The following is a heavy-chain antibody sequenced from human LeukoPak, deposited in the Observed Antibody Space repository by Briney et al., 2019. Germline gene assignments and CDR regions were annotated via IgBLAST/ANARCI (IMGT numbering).Heavy chain of an antibody. CDR2: INTYNGNT. J-gene: IGHJ6*02. Sequence: ASVKVSCMASGYTFTSSGISWVRQAPGQGLEWMGWINTYNGNTNYAQKLQGRVTMTTDTPTSTAYMELRSLRSDDTAVYYCARDEQWLVPISRPFYGMDVWGQGTTVTVSS. D-gene: IGHD6-19*01. CDR3: ARDEQWLVPISRPFYGMDV. CDR1: GYTFTSSG. V-gene: IGHV1-18*01.